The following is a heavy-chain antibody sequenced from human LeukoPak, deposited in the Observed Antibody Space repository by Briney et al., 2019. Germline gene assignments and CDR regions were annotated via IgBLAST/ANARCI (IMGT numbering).Heavy chain of an antibody. Sequence: PSETLSLTCAVSGYSISSGYYWGWIRQPPGKGLEWIGSIYHSGSTYYNPSLKSRVTISVDTSKNQFSLKLSSLTAADTAVYYCARAARYSGYDGLLKRYYFDYWGQGTLVTVSS. V-gene: IGHV4-38-2*01. CDR1: GYSISSGYY. D-gene: IGHD5-12*01. CDR2: IYHSGST. J-gene: IGHJ4*02. CDR3: ARAARYSGYDGLLKRYYFDY.